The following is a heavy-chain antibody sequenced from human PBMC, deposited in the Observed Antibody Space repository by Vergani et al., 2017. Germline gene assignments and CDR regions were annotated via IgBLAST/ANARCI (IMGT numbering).Heavy chain of an antibody. Sequence: VQLVESGGGVVQPGGSLRLSCAASGFTFSDFSMSLVRQAPGKGLEWVAFIGSGCPYINYADSVKGRFIISRDNTNNSLFLQLRSLRAEDAAVYYCARDCTSGGGPDNYGMDVWVQGATVTVSS. CDR2: IGSGCPYI. V-gene: IGHV3-21*06. CDR1: GFTFSDFS. D-gene: IGHD2-8*01. J-gene: IGHJ6*02. CDR3: ARDCTSGGGPDNYGMDV.